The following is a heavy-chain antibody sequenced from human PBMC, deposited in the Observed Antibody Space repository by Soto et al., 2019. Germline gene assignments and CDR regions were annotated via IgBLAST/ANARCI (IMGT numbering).Heavy chain of an antibody. Sequence: SETLSLTCTVSGGSISSYYWSWIRQPAGKGLEWIGRIYTSGSTNYNPSLKSRVTMSVDTSKNQFSLKLSSVTAADTAVYYCARRSRGYDSGWFDPWGQGTLVTVSS. CDR3: ARRSRGYDSGWFDP. V-gene: IGHV4-4*07. D-gene: IGHD5-12*01. J-gene: IGHJ5*02. CDR2: IYTSGST. CDR1: GGSISSYY.